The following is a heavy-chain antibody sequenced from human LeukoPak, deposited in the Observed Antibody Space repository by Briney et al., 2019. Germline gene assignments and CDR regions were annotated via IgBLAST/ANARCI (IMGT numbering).Heavy chain of an antibody. Sequence: SETLSLTCTVSGGPISSSSYYWGWIRQPPGKGLEWIGEINHSGTTNYNPSLKSRVTISLDTSKNQFSLNLSSVTAADTAVYYCARGRGAAKYYYYMDVWGKGTTVTVSS. J-gene: IGHJ6*03. V-gene: IGHV4-39*07. CDR3: ARGRGAAKYYYYMDV. CDR1: GGPISSSSYY. CDR2: INHSGTT. D-gene: IGHD3-10*01.